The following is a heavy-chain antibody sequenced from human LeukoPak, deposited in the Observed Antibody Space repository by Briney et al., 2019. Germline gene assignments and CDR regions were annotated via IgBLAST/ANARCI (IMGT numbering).Heavy chain of an antibody. J-gene: IGHJ4*02. CDR2: ISGSGGST. CDR1: GFTFSSYA. Sequence: GGSLRLSCAASGFTFSSYAMSWVRQAPGKGLEWVSAISGSGGSTYYADSVKGRFTISRDDSKNTLYLQMNSLRAEDTAVCYCAKGYYYDSSGYYCPFDYWGQGTLVTVSS. CDR3: AKGYYYDSSGYYCPFDY. D-gene: IGHD3-22*01. V-gene: IGHV3-23*01.